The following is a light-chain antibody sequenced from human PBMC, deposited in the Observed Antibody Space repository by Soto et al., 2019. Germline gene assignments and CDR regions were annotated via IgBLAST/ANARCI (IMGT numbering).Light chain of an antibody. CDR1: QSVSSTY. Sequence: EIVLTLSPGTLSLSPGERATLSCRASQSVSSTYLAWYQQKPGQAPRLLIYGASSRATGIPDRFSGSGSGTDFTLTISRLEPEDFAVYYCQQYDSSRLFGGGTKVDIK. J-gene: IGKJ4*01. V-gene: IGKV3-20*01. CDR2: GAS. CDR3: QQYDSSRL.